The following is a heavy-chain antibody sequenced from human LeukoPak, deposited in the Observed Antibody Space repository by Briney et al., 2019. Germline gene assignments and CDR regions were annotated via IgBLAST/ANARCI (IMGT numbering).Heavy chain of an antibody. CDR2: ISAHKGDT. CDR3: ARADIIVVAGATPVGSGFEY. D-gene: IGHD2-15*01. Sequence: GASVKVSCKTSGYTFTTYGISWLRQAPGLGLEWMGWISAHKGDTEYAQKFQGRVTMTRDTSTSTAYMELQSLTSDDTAVYYCARADIIVVAGATPVGSGFEYWGQGALITVS. J-gene: IGHJ4*02. CDR1: GYTFTTYG. V-gene: IGHV1-18*01.